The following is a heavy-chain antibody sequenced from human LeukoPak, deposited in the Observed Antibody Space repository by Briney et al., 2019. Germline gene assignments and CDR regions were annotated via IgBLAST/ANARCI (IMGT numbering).Heavy chain of an antibody. Sequence: GGSLRLSCAASGFTFSSYGMHWVRQAPGKGLEWVAFIRYDGSNKYYADSVKGRFTISRDNSKNTLYLQMNSLRAEDTAVYYCARNPYDSSGYYLGYWGQGTLVTVSS. D-gene: IGHD3-22*01. CDR3: ARNPYDSSGYYLGY. V-gene: IGHV3-30*02. J-gene: IGHJ4*02. CDR2: IRYDGSNK. CDR1: GFTFSSYG.